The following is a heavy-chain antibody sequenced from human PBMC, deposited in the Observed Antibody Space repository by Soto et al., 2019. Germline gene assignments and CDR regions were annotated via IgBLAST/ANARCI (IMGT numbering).Heavy chain of an antibody. J-gene: IGHJ5*02. Sequence: QVQLVQSGAEVKKPGSSVKVSCKASGGTFSSYAISWVRQAPGQGLEWMGGIIPIFGTANYAQKFQGRVTITADESTSTAYMELSSLRSEDTAVYYCARGKGEDPAFRASVVYNWFDPWGQGTLVTVSS. CDR1: GGTFSSYA. CDR2: IIPIFGTA. CDR3: ARGKGEDPAFRASVVYNWFDP. D-gene: IGHD2-21*01. V-gene: IGHV1-69*12.